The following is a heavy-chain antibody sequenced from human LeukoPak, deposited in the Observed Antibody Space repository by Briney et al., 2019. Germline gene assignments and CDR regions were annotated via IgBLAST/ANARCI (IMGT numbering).Heavy chain of an antibody. V-gene: IGHV3-30*18. CDR1: GFTFSSYG. CDR3: SKVFSVGMDV. CDR2: ISYDGSNK. J-gene: IGHJ6*04. D-gene: IGHD3-10*01. Sequence: GGSLRLSCAASGFTFSSYGMHWVRQAPGKGLEWVAVISYDGSNKYYADSVRGRFTISRDNSKNTLYLQMNSLRAEDTAVYYCSKVFSVGMDVWGKGTTVTVSS.